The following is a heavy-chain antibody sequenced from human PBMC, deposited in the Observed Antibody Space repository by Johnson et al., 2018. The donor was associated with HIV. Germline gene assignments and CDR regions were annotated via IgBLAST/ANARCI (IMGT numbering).Heavy chain of an antibody. CDR3: TKGKIGGGSYSAPDAFDM. Sequence: MQLIESEGRSVQPGGSLTLPCAAPGFSLSSYGMNWVRQAPGKGLEWLSGISGSGWSTYYADSVKGRFTISRDNSKDTMYLRMNSLRAEDTAVYYCTKGKIGGGSYSAPDAFDMWGQGTMVTVAS. D-gene: IGHD3-10*01. CDR1: GFSLSSYG. J-gene: IGHJ3*02. V-gene: IGHV3-23*01. CDR2: ISGSGWST.